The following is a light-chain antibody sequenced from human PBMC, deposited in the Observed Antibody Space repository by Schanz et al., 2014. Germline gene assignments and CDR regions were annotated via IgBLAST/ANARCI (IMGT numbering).Light chain of an antibody. CDR1: QSVSSY. Sequence: EIVLTQSPATLSLSPGERATLSCRASQSVSSYLAWYQQKPGQAPRLLIYHASTRATGIPARFSGSGSGTDFTLTISSLEPEDFALYYCQQRTNWPPGFTFGPGTKVDIK. V-gene: IGKV3-11*01. J-gene: IGKJ3*01. CDR3: QQRTNWPPGFT. CDR2: HAS.